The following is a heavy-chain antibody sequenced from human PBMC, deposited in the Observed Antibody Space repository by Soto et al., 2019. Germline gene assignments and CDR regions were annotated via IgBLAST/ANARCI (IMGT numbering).Heavy chain of an antibody. D-gene: IGHD4-17*01. CDR1: GGSISSYY. Sequence: PSETLSLTCTVSGGSISSYYWSWIRQPPGKGLEWIGYIYYSGSTNYNPSLKSRVTISVDTSKNQFSLKLSSVTAADTAVYYCARDQGAYGVFDIRGQGTMVTSSS. CDR2: IYYSGST. CDR3: ARDQGAYGVFDI. V-gene: IGHV4-59*01. J-gene: IGHJ3*02.